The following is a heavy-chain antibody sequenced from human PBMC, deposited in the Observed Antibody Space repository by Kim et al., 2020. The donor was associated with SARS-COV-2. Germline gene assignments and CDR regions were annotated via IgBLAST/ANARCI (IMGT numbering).Heavy chain of an antibody. CDR1: GYSFTSYW. J-gene: IGHJ6*02. D-gene: IGHD2-15*01. CDR3: ARLLGAPMVVKYYYYYYGMDV. Sequence: GESLKISCKGSGYSFTSYWIGWVRQMPGKGLEWMGIIYPGDSDTRYSPSFQGQVTISADKSISTAYLQWSSLKASDTAMYYCARLLGAPMVVKYYYYYYGMDVWGQGTTVTVSS. CDR2: IYPGDSDT. V-gene: IGHV5-51*01.